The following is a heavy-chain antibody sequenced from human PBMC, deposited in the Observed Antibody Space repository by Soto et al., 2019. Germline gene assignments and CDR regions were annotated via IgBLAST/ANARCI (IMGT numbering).Heavy chain of an antibody. D-gene: IGHD4-17*01. V-gene: IGHV3-33*01. CDR1: GFTFSSYG. CDR2: IWYDGSNK. J-gene: IGHJ3*02. Sequence: QVQLVESGGGVVQPGRSLRLSCAASGFTFSSYGMHWVRQAPGKGLEWVAVIWYDGSNKYYADSVKGRFTISRDNSKNTLYLQMNSLRAEDTAVYYCASATVTWYAFDIWGQGTMVTVSS. CDR3: ASATVTWYAFDI.